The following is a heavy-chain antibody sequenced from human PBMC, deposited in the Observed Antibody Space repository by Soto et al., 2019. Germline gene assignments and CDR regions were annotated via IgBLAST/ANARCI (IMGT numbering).Heavy chain of an antibody. Sequence: PSETLSLTCTVSGGSISSSSYYWGWIRQPPGKGLEWIGSIYYSGSTYYNPSLKSRVTISVDTSKNQFSLKLSSVTAADTAVYYCARHGGYCSSTSCYGPDNWFDPWGQGTLVTVSS. CDR2: IYYSGST. CDR3: ARHGGYCSSTSCYGPDNWFDP. D-gene: IGHD2-2*01. CDR1: GGSISSSSYY. J-gene: IGHJ5*02. V-gene: IGHV4-39*01.